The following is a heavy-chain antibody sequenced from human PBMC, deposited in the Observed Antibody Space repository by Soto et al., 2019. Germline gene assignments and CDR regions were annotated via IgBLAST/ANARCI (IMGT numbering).Heavy chain of an antibody. Sequence: QLVQSGGEVKQPGASVKVSCTAPRDTFTSYYINWVRQAPGQGLEWMGVINPHGGSTAYAEKFQGKVTLTRDTSASTVYMGVSSLTSEETVMYYCARSSGGNFGIIIEGTNWFAPWGQGTLGTVSS. V-gene: IGHV1-46*01. CDR3: ARSSGGNFGIIIEGTNWFAP. J-gene: IGHJ5*02. CDR1: RDTFTSYY. CDR2: INPHGGST. D-gene: IGHD1-26*01.